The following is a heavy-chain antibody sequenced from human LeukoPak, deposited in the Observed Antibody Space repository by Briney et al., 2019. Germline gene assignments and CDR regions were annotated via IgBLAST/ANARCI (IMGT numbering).Heavy chain of an antibody. CDR2: ISATGGTT. CDR3: AKNGDRGAYCSGGSCYPYYYYYIDV. CDR1: GFTFSSYV. Sequence: GGSLRLSCAASGFTFSSYVMSWVRQAPGKGLEGVSAISATGGTTYYADSVKGRFTISRDNSKNTLYLQMNSLRAEDTAIYYCAKNGDRGAYCSGGSCYPYYYYYIDVWGKGTTVTISS. V-gene: IGHV3-23*01. D-gene: IGHD2-15*01. J-gene: IGHJ6*03.